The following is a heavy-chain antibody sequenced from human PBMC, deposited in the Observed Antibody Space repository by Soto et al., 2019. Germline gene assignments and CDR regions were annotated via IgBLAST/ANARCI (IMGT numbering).Heavy chain of an antibody. CDR1: GFTFSSYG. Sequence: QVQRVESGGGVVQPWMSLRLTCAASGFTFSSYGMHWVRQAPGKGLEWVAVISYDGSNKYYADSVKGRFTISRDNSKNTLYMQMNSLRSEDTAVYYCAKDLKFYSYYYYGMAVWGQGTTLTVSS. D-gene: IGHD2-15*01. CDR3: AKDLKFYSYYYYGMAV. J-gene: IGHJ6*02. CDR2: ISYDGSNK. V-gene: IGHV3-30*18.